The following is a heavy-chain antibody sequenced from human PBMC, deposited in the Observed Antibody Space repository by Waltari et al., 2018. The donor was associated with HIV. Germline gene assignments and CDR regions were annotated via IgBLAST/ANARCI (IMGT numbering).Heavy chain of an antibody. CDR3: ARHVDTATRGFDI. Sequence: EVQLVPSGAEVKKPGESLKISWKGSGNSFTTYCMRWVPQMPGKGLEWMGIIYPGDSDTRYSPSFQGQVTISADKSISTAYLQWSSLKASDTAMYYCARHVDTATRGFDIWGQGTMVTVSS. D-gene: IGHD5-18*01. V-gene: IGHV5-51*01. CDR1: GNSFTTYC. J-gene: IGHJ3*02. CDR2: IYPGDSDT.